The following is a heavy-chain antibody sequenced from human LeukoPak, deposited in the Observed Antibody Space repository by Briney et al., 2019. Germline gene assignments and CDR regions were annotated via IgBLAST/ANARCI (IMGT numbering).Heavy chain of an antibody. Sequence: GGSLRLSCAASGFTFSSYAITWVRQAPGKGLEWVSTISGSGASTYYADSVKGRFTISRDNSKNTLYLQMNSLRAEDMAVYYCAKDHRGYAWELPNDAFDVWGQGTVVTVSS. D-gene: IGHD1-26*01. V-gene: IGHV3-23*01. J-gene: IGHJ3*01. CDR2: ISGSGAST. CDR1: GFTFSSYA. CDR3: AKDHRGYAWELPNDAFDV.